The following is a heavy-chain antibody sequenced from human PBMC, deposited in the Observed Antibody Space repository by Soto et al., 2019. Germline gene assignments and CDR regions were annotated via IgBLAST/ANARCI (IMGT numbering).Heavy chain of an antibody. J-gene: IGHJ4*02. CDR2: IYYSGST. D-gene: IGHD2-2*01. CDR3: ASRSSYCLHTTCYEDYFDY. Sequence: QLQLQESGPGLVKPSETLSLTCTVSGGSISSRSFYWGWIRQPPGMGLEWIGSIYYSGSTDYDPSLKSRISISVDTSKNQFSLRLSSVTAADTAVYYGASRSSYCLHTTCYEDYFDYWGQGILVTVSS. CDR1: GGSISSRSFY. V-gene: IGHV4-39*01.